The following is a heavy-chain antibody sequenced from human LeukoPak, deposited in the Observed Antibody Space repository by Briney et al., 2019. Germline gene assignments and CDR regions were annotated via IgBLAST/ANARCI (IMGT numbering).Heavy chain of an antibody. Sequence: GSLRLSCAASGFPFSSYWMAWVRQAPGKGLEWVSVIYSGGSTYYADSVKGRFTISRDNSKNTLYLQMNSLRAEDTAVYYCARGGGRTGGYWGQGTLVTVSS. CDR1: GFPFSSYW. J-gene: IGHJ4*02. V-gene: IGHV3-66*01. CDR3: ARGGGRTGGY. D-gene: IGHD3-16*01. CDR2: IYSGGST.